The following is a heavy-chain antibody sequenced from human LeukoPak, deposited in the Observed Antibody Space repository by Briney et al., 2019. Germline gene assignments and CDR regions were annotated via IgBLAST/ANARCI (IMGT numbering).Heavy chain of an antibody. Sequence: SETLSLTCTVSGGSISSYYWSWIRQPPGKGLEWIGYNYYSGSTNYNPSLKSRVTISVDTSKNQFSLKLSSVTAADTAVYYCARHYSSGWYYYYYGMDVWGQGTTVTVSS. CDR1: GGSISSYY. CDR2: NYYSGST. J-gene: IGHJ6*02. CDR3: ARHYSSGWYYYYYGMDV. D-gene: IGHD6-19*01. V-gene: IGHV4-59*08.